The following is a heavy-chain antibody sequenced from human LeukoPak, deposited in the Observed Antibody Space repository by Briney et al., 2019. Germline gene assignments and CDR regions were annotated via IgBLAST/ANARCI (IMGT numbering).Heavy chain of an antibody. V-gene: IGHV4-34*01. CDR3: ARHKAVAFGY. CDR1: GGSFSGYY. J-gene: IGHJ4*02. D-gene: IGHD6-13*01. Sequence: SETLSLTCAFYGGSFSGYYWSWIRQPPGKGLEWIGEINHSGSTNYNPSLKSRVTISVDTSKNQFSLKLSSVTAADTAVYYCARHKAVAFGYWGQGTLVTVSS. CDR2: INHSGST.